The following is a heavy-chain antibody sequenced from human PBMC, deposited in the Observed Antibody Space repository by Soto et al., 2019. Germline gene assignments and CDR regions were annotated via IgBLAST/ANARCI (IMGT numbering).Heavy chain of an antibody. CDR2: INHSGST. V-gene: IGHV4-34*01. D-gene: IGHD5-18*01. CDR1: GGSFNGYY. J-gene: IGHJ5*02. Sequence: SETLSLTCAVYGGSFNGYYWSWIRQPPGKGLEWIGEINHSGSTNYNPSLKGRVTISVDTSKNQFSLKLSSVTAADTAVYYCARLMKLWFPKNWFDPWGQGTLVTVSS. CDR3: ARLMKLWFPKNWFDP.